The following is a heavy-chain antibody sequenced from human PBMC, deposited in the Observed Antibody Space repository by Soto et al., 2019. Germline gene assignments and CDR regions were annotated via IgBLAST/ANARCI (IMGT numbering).Heavy chain of an antibody. J-gene: IGHJ4*02. Sequence: QVQLVESGGGVVQPGRSLRLSCAASGFTFSTYGMHWVRQAPGKGLEWVAVIWSDGSNKYYADSVKGRFTISRDNSKNTLYLQMNSLRAEDTAVYYCGRDRYGSGWYYLDYWGQGTLVTVSS. V-gene: IGHV3-33*01. D-gene: IGHD6-19*01. CDR1: GFTFSTYG. CDR3: GRDRYGSGWYYLDY. CDR2: IWSDGSNK.